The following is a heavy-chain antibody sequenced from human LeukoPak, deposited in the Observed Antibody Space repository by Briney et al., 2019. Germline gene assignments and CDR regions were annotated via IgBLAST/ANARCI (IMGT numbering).Heavy chain of an antibody. CDR1: GFTFSRYW. Sequence: GGSLRLSCAASGFTFSRYWMHWVRQAPGKGLVWVSRINNEGRTKHYADSVKGRFTISRDNAKNTLYLQVNSLRAEDTAVYYCAGGGSIEVAGYWGQGTLVTVSS. D-gene: IGHD6-19*01. J-gene: IGHJ4*02. CDR3: AGGGSIEVAGY. CDR2: INNEGRTK. V-gene: IGHV3-74*01.